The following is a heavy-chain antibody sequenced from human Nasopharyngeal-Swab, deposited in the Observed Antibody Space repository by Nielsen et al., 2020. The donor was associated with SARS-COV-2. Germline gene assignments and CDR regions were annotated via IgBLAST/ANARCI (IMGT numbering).Heavy chain of an antibody. CDR2: IYYSGST. V-gene: IGHV4-39*07. CDR3: ARGLADFWSGYPDY. CDR1: GGSISSSSYY. D-gene: IGHD3-3*01. Sequence: SETLSLTCTVSGGSISSSSYYWGWIRQPPGKGLEWIGSIYYSGSTYYNPSLKSRVTISVDTSKNQFSLKLSSVTAADTAVYYCARGLADFWSGYPDYWGQGTLVTVSS. J-gene: IGHJ4*02.